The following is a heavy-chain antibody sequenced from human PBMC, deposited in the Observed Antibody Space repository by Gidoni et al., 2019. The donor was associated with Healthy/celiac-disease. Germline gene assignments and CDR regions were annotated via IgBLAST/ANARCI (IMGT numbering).Heavy chain of an antibody. D-gene: IGHD2-2*02. CDR1: GFTFSSYG. CDR2: ISYDGSNK. CDR3: AKSPYCSSTSCYNAYYFDY. Sequence: QVQLVESGGGVVQPGRSLRLSCAASGFTFSSYGMHWVRQAPGKGLEWVAVISYDGSNKYYADSVKGRFTISRDNSKNTLYLQMNSLRAEDTAVYYCAKSPYCSSTSCYNAYYFDYWGQGTLVTVSS. V-gene: IGHV3-30*18. J-gene: IGHJ4*02.